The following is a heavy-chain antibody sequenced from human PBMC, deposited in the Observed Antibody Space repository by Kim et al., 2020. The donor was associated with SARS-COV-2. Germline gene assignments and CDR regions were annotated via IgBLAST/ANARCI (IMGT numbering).Heavy chain of an antibody. D-gene: IGHD3-3*01. V-gene: IGHV3-74*01. CDR3: ARGARYYDFWSRHWNWFYA. CDR1: GFSFSSYW. J-gene: IGHJ5*02. Sequence: GGSLRLSCAASGFSFSSYWMHWVRQAPGKGLVWVSRINSDGSRTSYADSVKGRFTISRDNAKNTLYLQMNRLRAEDTAVYYCARGARYYDFWSRHWNWFYAWGQGTLVTVSS. CDR2: INSDGSRT.